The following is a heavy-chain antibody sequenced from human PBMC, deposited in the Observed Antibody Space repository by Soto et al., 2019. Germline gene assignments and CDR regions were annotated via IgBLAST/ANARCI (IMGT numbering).Heavy chain of an antibody. CDR3: AKDRNYPRDQFHY. J-gene: IGHJ4*02. Sequence: VGSLRLSCAASGFTFSTYALSWVRQAPGKGLEWVSAISANGQGIYYADSVRGRFTISRDNSKNTIFLHMDSLRAEDTAVYYCAKDRNYPRDQFHYWGQGTLVTVSS. V-gene: IGHV3-23*01. CDR1: GFTFSTYA. CDR2: ISANGQGI. D-gene: IGHD1-7*01.